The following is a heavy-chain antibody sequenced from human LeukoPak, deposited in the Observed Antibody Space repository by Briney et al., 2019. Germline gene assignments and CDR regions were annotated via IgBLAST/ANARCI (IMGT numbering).Heavy chain of an antibody. J-gene: IGHJ4*02. CDR2: ISSSSSHI. CDR3: ARARTYGSGSYYWLDY. CDR1: GFTFSSYS. Sequence: GGSLRLSCAASGFTFSSYSMNWVRQAPGKGLEWVSSISSSSSHIYYADSVKGRFTISRDNAKNSLYLQMNSLRAEDTAVYYCARARTYGSGSYYWLDYWGQGTLVTVSS. D-gene: IGHD3-10*01. V-gene: IGHV3-21*01.